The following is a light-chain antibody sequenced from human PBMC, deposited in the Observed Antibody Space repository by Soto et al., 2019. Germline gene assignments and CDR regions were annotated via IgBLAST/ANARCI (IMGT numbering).Light chain of an antibody. CDR2: DVS. V-gene: IGLV2-14*03. Sequence: QSALTQPASVSRSPGQSITISCTGTSSDVGGYNSVSWYQQHPGEAPKLMIYDVSHRPSGVSNRFSGSKSGNTACLTISGHQAEDEADYYCNSYTSSSTLFVVFGGGTKLTVL. CDR1: SSDVGGYNS. CDR3: NSYTSSSTLFVV. J-gene: IGLJ2*01.